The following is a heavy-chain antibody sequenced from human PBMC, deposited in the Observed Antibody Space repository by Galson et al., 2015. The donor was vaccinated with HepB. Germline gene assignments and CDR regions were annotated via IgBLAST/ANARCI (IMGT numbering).Heavy chain of an antibody. CDR1: GFTFSSYA. J-gene: IGHJ3*02. Sequence: SLRLSCAASGFTFSSYAMSWVRQAPGKGLEWVSGISGSGGSTYYADSVKGRFTISRDNSKNTLYLQMNSLRAEDTAVYYCAKCWGVVIRGTTSPPAFDIWGQGTMVTVSS. V-gene: IGHV3-23*01. CDR2: ISGSGGST. D-gene: IGHD3-3*01. CDR3: AKCWGVVIRGTTSPPAFDI.